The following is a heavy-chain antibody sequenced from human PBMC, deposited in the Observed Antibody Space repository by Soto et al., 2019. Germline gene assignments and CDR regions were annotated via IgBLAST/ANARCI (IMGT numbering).Heavy chain of an antibody. CDR3: ARSHRLTFDY. CDR2: IYHSGST. CDR1: GGSISSGGYY. D-gene: IGHD3-9*01. Sequence: PSETLSLTCTVSGGSISSGGYYWSWIRQHPGKGLEWIGYIYHSGSTYYNPSLKSRVTISVDTSKNQFSLKRSSVTAADTAVYYCARSHRLTFDYWGQGTLVTVSS. J-gene: IGHJ4*02. V-gene: IGHV4-31*02.